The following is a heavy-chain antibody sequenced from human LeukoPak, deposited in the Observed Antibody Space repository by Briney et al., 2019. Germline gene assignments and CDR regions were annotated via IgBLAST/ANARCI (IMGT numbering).Heavy chain of an antibody. CDR3: ARDKAGVGFDY. Sequence: SQTLSLTCTVSGGSISSGGYYWSWIRQPPGKGLEWIGYIYHSGSTYYNPSLKSRVTISVDRSKNQFSLKLSSVTAADTAVYYCARDKAGVGFDYWGQGTLVTVSS. V-gene: IGHV4-30-2*01. J-gene: IGHJ4*02. D-gene: IGHD2-15*01. CDR2: IYHSGST. CDR1: GGSISSGGYY.